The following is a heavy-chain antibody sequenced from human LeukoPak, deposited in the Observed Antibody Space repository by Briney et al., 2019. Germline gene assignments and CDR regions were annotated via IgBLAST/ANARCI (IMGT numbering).Heavy chain of an antibody. CDR2: INPSGGST. D-gene: IGHD6-13*01. Sequence: ASVKVSCKASGYTLTSYYMHWVRQAPGQAVEWMGIINPSGGSTSYAQKFQGRVTMTRDMSTSTVYMELSSLRSEDTAVYYCARGPPRSRPFDYWGQGTLVTVSS. V-gene: IGHV1-46*01. J-gene: IGHJ4*02. CDR1: GYTLTSYY. CDR3: ARGPPRSRPFDY.